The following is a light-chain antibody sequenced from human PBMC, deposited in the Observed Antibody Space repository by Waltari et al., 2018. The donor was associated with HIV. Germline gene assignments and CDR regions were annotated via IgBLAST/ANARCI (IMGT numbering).Light chain of an antibody. CDR1: GGSITSNY. CDR2: EDD. Sequence: ISCTRTGGSITSNYVQWYERRPGGSPTTVIYEDDQSPSGVPGRFPGSIDSSSNSASLTISGLKPEDEADYYCQSSDRNNQVFGGGTKLTVL. CDR3: QSSDRNNQV. J-gene: IGLJ3*02. V-gene: IGLV6-57*01.